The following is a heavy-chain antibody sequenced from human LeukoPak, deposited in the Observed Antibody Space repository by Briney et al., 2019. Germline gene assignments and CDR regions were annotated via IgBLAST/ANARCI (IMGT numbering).Heavy chain of an antibody. CDR1: GFIFTDYY. Sequence: GGSLRLSCAASGFIFTDYYMSWIRRAPGKGLEWVSYISPSASTISYADSLKGRFTISRDNAKSSVYLQMNSLRAEDTALYYCARARDHYDSSGYSVWGKGTTVTVSS. J-gene: IGHJ6*04. D-gene: IGHD3-22*01. CDR3: ARARDHYDSSGYSV. CDR2: ISPSASTI. V-gene: IGHV3-11*04.